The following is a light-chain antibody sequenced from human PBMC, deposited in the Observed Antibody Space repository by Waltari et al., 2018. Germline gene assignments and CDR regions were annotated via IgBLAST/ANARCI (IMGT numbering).Light chain of an antibody. CDR3: QTWGTGIRV. J-gene: IGLJ3*02. Sequence: QVVLTQSPSASASLGASVKLTCTLSGGHSGYAIAWHQQQPEKGPRYLMKLNRGGSHTKGDGVPDRFSGSSSGAERYLTISSLQSEDEADYYCQTWGTGIRVFGGGTRLTVL. CDR2: LNRGGSH. V-gene: IGLV4-69*01. CDR1: GGHSGYA.